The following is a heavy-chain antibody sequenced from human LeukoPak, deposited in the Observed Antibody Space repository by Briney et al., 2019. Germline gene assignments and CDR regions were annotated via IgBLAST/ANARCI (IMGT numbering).Heavy chain of an antibody. CDR2: MNPNSGNT. D-gene: IGHD3-22*01. Sequence: SVKVSCKASGYTFTSYDINWVRQATGQGLEWMGWMNPNSGNTGYAQKFQGRVTMTRNTSISTAYMELSSLRSEDTAVYYCARRRMIVPGSWFDPWGQGTLVTVS. CDR1: GYTFTSYD. CDR3: ARRRMIVPGSWFDP. J-gene: IGHJ5*02. V-gene: IGHV1-8*01.